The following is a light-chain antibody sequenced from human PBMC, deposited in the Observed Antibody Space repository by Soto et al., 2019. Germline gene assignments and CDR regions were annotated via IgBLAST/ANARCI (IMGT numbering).Light chain of an antibody. V-gene: IGKV1-39*01. Sequence: SLAALSSSKEDRATITFWASQYIRTSLNWYQQMPGNAPNLLIYDASRLQSGVPSWFSGSGSGTDFTLTITSLQPEDFGTYYCQQSYRTPTFG. CDR1: QYIRTS. J-gene: IGKJ2*01. CDR2: DAS. CDR3: QQSYRTPT.